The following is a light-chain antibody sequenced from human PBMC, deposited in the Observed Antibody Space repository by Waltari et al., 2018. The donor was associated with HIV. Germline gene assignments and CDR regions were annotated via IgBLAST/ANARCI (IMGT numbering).Light chain of an antibody. CDR3: QQFNSYPIT. CDR2: DAS. Sequence: AVQLTQSPSSLSASVGDRVSMTCRASQGISSGLAWYQQKPGKPPKLLIYDASSLESGTPSRFSGSGSGTDFTLTISSLQPEDFAGYYCQQFNSYPITFGQGTRLEI. CDR1: QGISSG. V-gene: IGKV1-13*02. J-gene: IGKJ5*01.